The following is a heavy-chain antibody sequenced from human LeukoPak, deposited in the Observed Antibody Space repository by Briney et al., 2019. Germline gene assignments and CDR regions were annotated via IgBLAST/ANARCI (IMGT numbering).Heavy chain of an antibody. CDR2: IKQDGSDK. CDR1: GFTVSSYW. J-gene: IGHJ4*02. D-gene: IGHD3-16*01. Sequence: PVGSLRLSCAAPGFTVSSYWMNWVRQAPGKGVEWVANIKQDGSDKYSVDSVRGRFTIYRENAKTSLYLQIKRLRAEDTAVSYCARDPHRGGDFDYWGQGTLVTVSS. CDR3: ARDPHRGGDFDY. V-gene: IGHV3-7*01.